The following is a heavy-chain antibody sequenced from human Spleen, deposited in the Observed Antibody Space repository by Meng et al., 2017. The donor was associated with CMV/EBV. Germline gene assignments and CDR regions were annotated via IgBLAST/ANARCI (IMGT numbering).Heavy chain of an antibody. D-gene: IGHD1-26*01. CDR3: ACGSYRGYFDY. CDR2: IYYSGST. Sequence: SETLSLTCTVSGGSISSGGYYWSWIRQHPGKGLEWIGYIYYSGSTYYNPSLKSRVIISVDTSKNHFSLKLSSVTAADTAVYYCACGSYRGYFDYWGQGTLVTVSS. V-gene: IGHV4-31*03. J-gene: IGHJ4*02. CDR1: GGSISSGGYY.